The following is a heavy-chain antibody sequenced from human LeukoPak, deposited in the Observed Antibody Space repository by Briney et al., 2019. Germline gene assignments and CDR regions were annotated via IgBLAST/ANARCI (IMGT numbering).Heavy chain of an antibody. CDR2: ISGSGGST. CDR1: GFTFSSYR. Sequence: GSRRLSCVASGFTFSSYRMNWVRQAPGRGLGWVSAISGSGGSTYYADSVKGRFTISRDNSKNTLYLQMNSLRAEDTAVYYCAKSGIQLWLGDLGGYYYYYYMDVWGKGTTVTISS. J-gene: IGHJ6*03. D-gene: IGHD5-18*01. CDR3: AKSGIQLWLGDLGGYYYYYYMDV. V-gene: IGHV3-23*01.